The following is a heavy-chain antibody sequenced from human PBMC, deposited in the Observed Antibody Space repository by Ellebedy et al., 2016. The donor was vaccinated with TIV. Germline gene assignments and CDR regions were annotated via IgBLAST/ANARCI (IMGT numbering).Heavy chain of an antibody. CDR3: ARVGGDLAGFRSYDY. Sequence: ASVKVSCKASGYTFTGYYMHWVRQAPGQGLEWMGWINPNSGGTNYAQKFQGRVTMTRDTSISTAYMELSRLRSDDTAVYYCARVGGDLAGFRSYDYWGQGTLVTVSS. J-gene: IGHJ4*02. D-gene: IGHD3-9*01. CDR1: GYTFTGYY. V-gene: IGHV1-2*02. CDR2: INPNSGGT.